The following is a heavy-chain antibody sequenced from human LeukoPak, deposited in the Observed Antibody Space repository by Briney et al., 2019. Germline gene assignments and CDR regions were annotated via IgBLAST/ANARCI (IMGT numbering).Heavy chain of an antibody. J-gene: IGHJ5*02. V-gene: IGHV3-48*01. CDR1: GFTFSSYS. CDR3: ARSRYCSSTSCYTNWFDP. Sequence: SGGSLRLSCAASGFTFSSYSMNWVRRAPGKGLEWVSYISSSSTVYYADSVKGRFAISRDNAKNSLYLQMNSLRAEDTAVYYCARSRYCSSTSCYTNWFDPWGQGTLVTVSS. D-gene: IGHD2-2*02. CDR2: ISSSSTV.